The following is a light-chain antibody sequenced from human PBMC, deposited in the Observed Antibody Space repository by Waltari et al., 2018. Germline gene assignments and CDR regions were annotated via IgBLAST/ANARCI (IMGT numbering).Light chain of an antibody. Sequence: EIVLTQSPATLSLSPGERATLSCRASQSVSSYLAWYQQKPGQAPRLLIYDASNRATGIPARCSGSVSGTDFTLTISSLEPEDFAVYYCQQRSNWWTFGQGTKVEIK. CDR3: QQRSNWWT. J-gene: IGKJ1*01. CDR2: DAS. CDR1: QSVSSY. V-gene: IGKV3-11*01.